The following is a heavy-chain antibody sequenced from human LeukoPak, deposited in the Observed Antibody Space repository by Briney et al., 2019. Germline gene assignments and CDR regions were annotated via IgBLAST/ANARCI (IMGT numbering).Heavy chain of an antibody. CDR3: MVSYDITTFAYYFDY. CDR1: GFTFSGSA. CDR2: IRSKANSYAT. D-gene: IGHD3-22*01. J-gene: IGHJ4*02. Sequence: PGGSLKLSCAASGFTFSGSAMHWVRQASGKGLEWVGRIRSKANSYATAYAASVKGRFTISRDDSKNTAYLQMNSLKTEDTAVYYCMVSYDITTFAYYFDYWGQGTLVTVSS. V-gene: IGHV3-73*01.